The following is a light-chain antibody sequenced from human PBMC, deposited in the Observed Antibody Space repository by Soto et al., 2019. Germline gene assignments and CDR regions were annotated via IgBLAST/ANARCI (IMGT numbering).Light chain of an antibody. CDR3: SSYTSSNTLVV. CDR1: SSDVGGSNS. Sequence: QSALTQPASVSGSPGHSIAISCTGTSSDVGGSNSVSWYQQHPGKAPKLMIYDVSNRPSGVSNRFSGSKSGNTASLTISGLQAEDEADYYCSSYTSSNTLVVFGGGTKVTVL. J-gene: IGLJ2*01. V-gene: IGLV2-14*01. CDR2: DVS.